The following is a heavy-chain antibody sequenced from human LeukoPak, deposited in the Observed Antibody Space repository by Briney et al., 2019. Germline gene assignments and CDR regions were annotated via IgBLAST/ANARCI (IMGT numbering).Heavy chain of an antibody. CDR2: IIPIFGTA. J-gene: IGHJ4*02. CDR1: GGTFSSYA. CDR3: ARGGYYYDSSGYYSFDY. V-gene: IGHV1-69*13. D-gene: IGHD3-22*01. Sequence: SVTVSCKASGGTFSSYAISWVRQAPGQGLEWMGGIIPIFGTANYAQKFQGGVTITADESTSTAYMELSSLRSEDTAVYYCARGGYYYDSSGYYSFDYWGQGTLVTVSS.